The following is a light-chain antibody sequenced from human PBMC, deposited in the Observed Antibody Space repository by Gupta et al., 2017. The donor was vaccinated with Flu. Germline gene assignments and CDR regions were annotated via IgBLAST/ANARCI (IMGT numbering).Light chain of an antibody. CDR3: QSYASSLRVVV. CDR1: SSNIGAGYG. CDR2: GTN. V-gene: IGLV1-40*01. J-gene: IGLJ3*02. Sequence: QSVVTQPPSVSGAPVQRVTISCTGSSSNIGAGYGVHWYQQLPGKAPKLLISGTNNRPSGVTDRFSGSVSGNSASLAITGLRAEDDADYYCQSYASSLRVVVLGGGTKLTVL.